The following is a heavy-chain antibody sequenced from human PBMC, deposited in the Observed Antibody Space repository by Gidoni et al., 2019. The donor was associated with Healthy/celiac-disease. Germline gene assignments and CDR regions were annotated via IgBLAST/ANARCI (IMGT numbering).Heavy chain of an antibody. CDR2: ISGSGGST. CDR3: AKAGDYGDYVFDY. V-gene: IGHV3-23*01. CDR1: GFTFSSYA. D-gene: IGHD4-17*01. J-gene: IGHJ4*02. Sequence: EVQLLESGGGLVQPGGSLRLSCAASGFTFSSYARSGVRQAPGKGLEWVSTISGSGGSTYYADSVKGRFTNSRNNSKNTMYLQMNSLRAEDTAVYYCAKAGDYGDYVFDYWGQGTLVTVSS.